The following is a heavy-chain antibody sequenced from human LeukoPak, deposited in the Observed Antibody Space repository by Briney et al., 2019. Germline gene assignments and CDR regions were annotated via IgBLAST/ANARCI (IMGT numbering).Heavy chain of an antibody. D-gene: IGHD1/OR15-1a*01. V-gene: IGHV3-64*01. CDR3: ARDLGTTGSNFDL. CDR2: ISSDVFRT. Sequence: GGSLRLSCAASGFTFSYFAFHWVRQAPGKGLEFVSTISSDVFRTNYANSVKGRFAISRDNSKNMLFLQMGSLRDEDTAVYYCARDLGTTGSNFDLWGQGSLVTVSS. J-gene: IGHJ4*02. CDR1: GFTFSYFA.